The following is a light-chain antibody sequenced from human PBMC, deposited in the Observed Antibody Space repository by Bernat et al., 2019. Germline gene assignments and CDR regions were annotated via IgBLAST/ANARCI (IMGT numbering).Light chain of an antibody. CDR2: DVS. Sequence: QSALTQPASVSGSPGQSITISCTRTSGDVGGYNYVSWYQQHPGKAPKLMIHDVSDRPSGVSDRFSGSKSGNTASLTISGLQAEDEADYYCSSYSSTPAPYVFGTGTKVTVL. CDR1: SGDVGGYNY. V-gene: IGLV2-14*03. J-gene: IGLJ1*01. CDR3: SSYSSTPAPYV.